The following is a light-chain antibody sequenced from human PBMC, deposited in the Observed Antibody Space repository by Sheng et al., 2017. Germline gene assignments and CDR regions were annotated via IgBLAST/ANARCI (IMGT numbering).Light chain of an antibody. Sequence: QSALTQPASVSGSPGQSITISCTGTSSDVGGYDYVSWYQQHPGKAPKLMLYRFSGSKSDNTASLTISGLQAEDEADYYCSSYTISGTHVFGTGTKVTVL. J-gene: IGLJ1*01. CDR1: SSDVGGYDY. CDR3: SSYTISGTHV. V-gene: IGLV2-14*01.